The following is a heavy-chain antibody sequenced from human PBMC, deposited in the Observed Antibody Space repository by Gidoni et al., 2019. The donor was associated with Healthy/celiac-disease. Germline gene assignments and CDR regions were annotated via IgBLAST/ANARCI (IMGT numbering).Heavy chain of an antibody. CDR2: ISVSGGST. Sequence: EGQLLEYGGGWGKPGGSLRLAWAASGFTFSSYATIWVRQAPGKGLEWVSAISVSGGSTYYADSVQGRFTISRDNSKHTLYLQMNSLRAEDTAVYYCAKDQKAADILTGYSDYFDYWGQGTLVTVSS. V-gene: IGHV3-23*01. CDR3: AKDQKAADILTGYSDYFDY. CDR1: GFTFSSYA. J-gene: IGHJ4*02. D-gene: IGHD3-9*01.